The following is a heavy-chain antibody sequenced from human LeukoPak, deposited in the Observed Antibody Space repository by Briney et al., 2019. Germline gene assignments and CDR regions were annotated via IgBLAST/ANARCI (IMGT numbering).Heavy chain of an antibody. CDR1: GYTYTLYD. CDR3: ARGRRIFGVVIPYAFDI. V-gene: IGHV1-8*03. CDR2: MTPNSGNT. J-gene: IGHJ3*02. Sequence: ASVKVSCKASGYTYTLYDINWVRHATGQGFVWMEWMTPNSGNTCYAQKFQGRDNYTRHTPISRAYGALQRQRSGDTAVYYCARGRRIFGVVIPYAFDIWDQGTMVTVSS. D-gene: IGHD3-3*01.